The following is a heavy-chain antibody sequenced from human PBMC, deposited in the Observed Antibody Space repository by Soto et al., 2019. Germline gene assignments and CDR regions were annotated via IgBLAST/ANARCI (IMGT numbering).Heavy chain of an antibody. CDR2: IIPIFGTA. D-gene: IGHD2-2*01. Sequence: SVKVSSKASGGTFSSYAISWLRQAPGQGLEWMGWIIPIFGTANYAQKFQGRVTITADKSTSTAYMELSSLRSEDTAVYYCARRQSADYYYYYGMDVWGQGTTVTVSS. V-gene: IGHV1-69*06. CDR1: GGTFSSYA. CDR3: ARRQSADYYYYYGMDV. J-gene: IGHJ6*02.